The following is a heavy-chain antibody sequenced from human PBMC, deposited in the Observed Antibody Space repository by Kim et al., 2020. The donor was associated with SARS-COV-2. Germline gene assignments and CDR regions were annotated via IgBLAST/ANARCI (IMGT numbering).Heavy chain of an antibody. CDR2: ISYDGSNK. Sequence: GGSLRLSCAASGFTFSSYGMHWVRQAPGKGLEWVAVISYDGSNKYYADSVKGRFTISRDNSKNTLYLQMNSLRAEDTAVYYCAKDLYYYDSRCNAFDIWGQGTMVTVSS. V-gene: IGHV3-30*18. CDR1: GFTFSSYG. D-gene: IGHD3-22*01. J-gene: IGHJ3*02. CDR3: AKDLYYYDSRCNAFDI.